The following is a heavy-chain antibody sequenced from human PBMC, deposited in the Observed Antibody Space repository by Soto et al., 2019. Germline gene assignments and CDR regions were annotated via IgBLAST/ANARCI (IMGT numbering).Heavy chain of an antibody. CDR3: AKDGVGWVTTVSYFDS. Sequence: EVQLLESGGGLVQSGGSLRLSCAASGFTFSSFAMNWVRQALGKGLEWVSTISVSGDTTTYADSVKGRFTISRDNSMDTLYLQMNSLRAEDTALYFCAKDGVGWVTTVSYFDSWGQGTRVTVSS. CDR2: ISVSGDTT. J-gene: IGHJ4*02. D-gene: IGHD4-4*01. CDR1: GFTFSSFA. V-gene: IGHV3-23*01.